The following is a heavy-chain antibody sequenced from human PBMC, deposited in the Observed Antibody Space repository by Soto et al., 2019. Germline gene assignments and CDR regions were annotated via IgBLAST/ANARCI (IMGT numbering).Heavy chain of an antibody. J-gene: IGHJ6*02. CDR2: IDPSDSYT. CDR1: GYSFTSYW. CDR3: ASSNGSGSDYYYYGMDV. Sequence: PGESLKISCKGSGYSFTSYWISWVRRMPGKGLEWMGRIDPSDSYTNYSPSFQGHVTISADKSISTAYLQWSSLKASDTAMYYCASSNGSGSDYYYYGMDVWGQGTTVTVSS. D-gene: IGHD3-10*01. V-gene: IGHV5-10-1*01.